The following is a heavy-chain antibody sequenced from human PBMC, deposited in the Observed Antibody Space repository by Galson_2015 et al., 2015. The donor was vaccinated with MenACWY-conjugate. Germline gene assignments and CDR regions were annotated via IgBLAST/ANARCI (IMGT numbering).Heavy chain of an antibody. CDR1: GFTFSSYW. V-gene: IGHV3-7*03. J-gene: IGHJ4*02. Sequence: SLRLSCAVSGFTFSSYWMSWVRQPPGKGLEWVDNIKQDGREKSYVDSVKGRFTISRDNARNSLFLQMNSLRAEDTAVYYCARFASGTFYTMDYWGQGSLVTVSS. CDR3: ARFASGTFYTMDY. CDR2: IKQDGREK. D-gene: IGHD3-10*01.